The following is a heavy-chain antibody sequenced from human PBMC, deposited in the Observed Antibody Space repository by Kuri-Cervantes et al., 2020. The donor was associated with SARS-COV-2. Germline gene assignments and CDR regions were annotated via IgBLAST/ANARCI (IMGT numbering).Heavy chain of an antibody. D-gene: IGHD3-9*01. CDR3: ARAVERVTGLLDHFDS. Sequence: SETLSLTCAVSGYSISSGYYWGWIRQPPGEGLEWIGHMYYSGSTNYNPSLKSRVTISIDTSKNQFSLNLRSVTPADTAVYYRARAVERVTGLLDHFDSWGQGTLVTVSS. CDR2: MYYSGST. CDR1: GYSISSGYY. J-gene: IGHJ4*02. V-gene: IGHV4-38-2*01.